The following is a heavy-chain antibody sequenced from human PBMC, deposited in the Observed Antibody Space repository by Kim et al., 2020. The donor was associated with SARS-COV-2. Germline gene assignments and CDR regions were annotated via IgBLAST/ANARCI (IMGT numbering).Heavy chain of an antibody. CDR3: ARSTFGDGYNYPFDY. Sequence: SETLSLTCTVSGGSISSYYWSWIRQPPGKGLEWIGYIYYSGSTNYNPPLKSRVTISVDTSKNQFSLKLSSVTAADTAVYYCARSTFGDGYNYPFDYWGQGTLVTVSS. V-gene: IGHV4-59*13. CDR2: IYYSGST. CDR1: GGSISSYY. J-gene: IGHJ4*02. D-gene: IGHD5-12*01.